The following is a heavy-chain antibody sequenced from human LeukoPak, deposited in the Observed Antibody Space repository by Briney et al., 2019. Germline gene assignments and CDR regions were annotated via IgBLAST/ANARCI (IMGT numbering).Heavy chain of an antibody. D-gene: IGHD3-22*01. CDR3: AKSLYDSSGYYYGILGAPFDY. V-gene: IGHV3-23*01. CDR2: IHGCGGST. Sequence: GGSLRLSCAASGFTFRNYAMSWVRQAPGKGLEWVQPIHGCGGSTYYADSVKGRFTISRDNSKNTLYLQMNSLRAEDTAVYYCAKSLYDSSGYYYGILGAPFDYWGQGTLVTVSS. J-gene: IGHJ4*02. CDR1: GFTFRNYA.